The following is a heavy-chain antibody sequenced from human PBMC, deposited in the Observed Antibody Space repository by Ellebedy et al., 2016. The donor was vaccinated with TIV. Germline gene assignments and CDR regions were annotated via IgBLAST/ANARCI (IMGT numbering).Heavy chain of an antibody. J-gene: IGHJ3*02. D-gene: IGHD6-19*01. CDR3: ARRGQSSGPYWAFDI. CDR1: GYSFTGYY. CDR2: INPNSGGT. Sequence: AASVKVSCKASGYSFTGYYMHWVRQAPGQGLEWMGWINPNSGGTKYAQNFQGWVTMTRDTSISTAYMDLSRLTSDDTDVYYCARRGQSSGPYWAFDIWGQGTMVTVSS. V-gene: IGHV1-2*04.